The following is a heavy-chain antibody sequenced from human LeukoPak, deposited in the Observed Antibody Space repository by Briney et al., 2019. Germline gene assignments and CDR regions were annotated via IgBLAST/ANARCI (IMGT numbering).Heavy chain of an antibody. CDR3: AREPSRDGYTLYYFDF. D-gene: IGHD5-24*01. J-gene: IGHJ4*02. Sequence: ASVKVSCKASGDSFSIYGISWVRQAPGQGLEWMGRIIPTLGIANYAQKFQGRVTITADRSTSTAYMELSSLRSEDTAVYYCAREPSRDGYTLYYFDFWGQGTLVTVSS. V-gene: IGHV1-69*04. CDR2: IIPTLGIA. CDR1: GDSFSIYG.